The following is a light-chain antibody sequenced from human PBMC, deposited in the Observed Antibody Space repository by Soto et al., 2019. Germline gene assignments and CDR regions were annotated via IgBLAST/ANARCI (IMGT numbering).Light chain of an antibody. V-gene: IGKV3-11*01. CDR3: QQRGNWPYLT. CDR1: QSVSGY. Sequence: EIVLTQSPDTLSLSPGERATLSCRASQSVSGYLGWYQQKPGQGPRLLIYDASNRPYGVPARFRGSGCGTNFPLTIASLEPEAFAVCYCQQRGNWPYLTFGGGTRV. J-gene: IGKJ4*01. CDR2: DAS.